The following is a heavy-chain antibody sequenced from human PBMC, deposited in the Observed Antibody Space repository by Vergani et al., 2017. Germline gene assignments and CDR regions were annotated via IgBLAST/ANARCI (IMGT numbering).Heavy chain of an antibody. CDR3: ARRLAVAGTDYFDY. D-gene: IGHD6-19*01. V-gene: IGHV5-51*01. CDR2: IYPGDSDT. Sequence: EVQLVQSGAEVKKPGASLKISCKGSGYSFTYYWIAWVRQMPGKGLEWMGIIYPGDSDTRYSPSFQGQVTISAAKSISTAYLQWSSLKASDTAMYYRARRLAVAGTDYFDYWGQGTLVTVSS. J-gene: IGHJ4*02. CDR1: GYSFTYYW.